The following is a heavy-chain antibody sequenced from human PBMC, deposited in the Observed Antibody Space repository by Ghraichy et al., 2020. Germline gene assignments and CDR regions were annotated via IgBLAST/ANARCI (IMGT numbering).Heavy chain of an antibody. CDR3: AKDGVVVRGVIGRVPPAKVRPHFVDY. Sequence: GGSLRLTCAASGFTLNSHDMYWVRQAPGKGLEWVALISYAGSNKYYADSVKGRFTISRDNSKNTLYLQMNSLRAEDTAVYYCAKDGVVVRGVIGRVPPAKVRPHFVDYWGQGTLVTVSS. D-gene: IGHD3-10*01. J-gene: IGHJ4*02. CDR2: ISYAGSNK. CDR1: GFTLNSHD. V-gene: IGHV3-30*18.